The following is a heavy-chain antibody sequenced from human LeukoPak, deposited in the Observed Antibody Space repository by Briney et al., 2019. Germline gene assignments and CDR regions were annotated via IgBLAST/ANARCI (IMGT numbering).Heavy chain of an antibody. CDR1: GGTFRSYA. CDR2: IIPTFGTA. V-gene: IGHV1-69*05. J-gene: IGHJ5*02. CDR3: ARQGDGGYCSGGSCYTWFDP. Sequence: GASVKVSCKASGGTFRSYAISWVRQAPGQGLEWVGGIIPTFGTANYAQKFQGRVTFTTAESTSTASMELSSLRTEDAARFYCARQGDGGYCSGGSCYTWFDPWGQGTLVTVSS. D-gene: IGHD2-15*01.